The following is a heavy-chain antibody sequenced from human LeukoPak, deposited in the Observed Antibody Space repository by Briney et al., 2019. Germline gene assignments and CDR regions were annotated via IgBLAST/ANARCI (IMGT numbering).Heavy chain of an antibody. Sequence: GGSLRLSCAASGFTFRSYAMTWVRQSPGKGLEWVSAIGGSGGTTYYADSVKGRFTISRDNSKNTLYLQMNSLRADDTAVYYCARLQQLVEDYWGQGTLVTVSS. CDR2: IGGSGGTT. J-gene: IGHJ4*02. CDR1: GFTFRSYA. D-gene: IGHD6-13*01. CDR3: ARLQQLVEDY. V-gene: IGHV3-23*01.